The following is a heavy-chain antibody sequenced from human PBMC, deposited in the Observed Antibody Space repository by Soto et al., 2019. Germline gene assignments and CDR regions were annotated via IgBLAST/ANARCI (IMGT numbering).Heavy chain of an antibody. D-gene: IGHD5-12*01. V-gene: IGHV4-59*08. J-gene: IGHJ5*02. Sequence: SETLSLTCTVSGGSISSYYWSWIRQPPGKGLEWIGYTYYSGTTSYSPSLKSRLAISLDTSKNQFSLSLTSVTAADTAVYYCARGRGYSYGLDPWGQGTLVTVSS. CDR1: GGSISSYY. CDR3: ARGRGYSYGLDP. CDR2: TYYSGTT.